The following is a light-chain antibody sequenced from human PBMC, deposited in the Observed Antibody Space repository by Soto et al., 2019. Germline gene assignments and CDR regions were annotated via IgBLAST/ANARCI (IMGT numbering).Light chain of an antibody. CDR2: EVN. V-gene: IGLV2-14*01. J-gene: IGLJ3*02. Sequence: HSVLTQPASVSGSPGQSITISCTGTSSDIGSYNYVSWYQHHPGKAPKLMIYEVNNRPSGVSNRFSGSKSGNTASLTISGLQAEDEADYYCISYATSRTLEVFGGGTKVTVL. CDR3: ISYATSRTLEV. CDR1: SSDIGSYNY.